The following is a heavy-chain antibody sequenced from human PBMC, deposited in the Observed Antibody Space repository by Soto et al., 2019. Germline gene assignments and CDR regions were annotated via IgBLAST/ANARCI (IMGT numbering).Heavy chain of an antibody. Sequence: QRQLQESGPGLVKPSETLSLTCTVSGGSISSSSYYWGWIRQPPGKGLEWIGSIYYSGSTYHNPSLKSRVPISVDTSKNQFSLKLSSVTAADTAVYDCARGHGDKILPFDYGGQGTLVTVSS. J-gene: IGHJ4*02. V-gene: IGHV4-39*01. CDR2: IYYSGST. D-gene: IGHD4-17*01. CDR1: GGSISSSSYY. CDR3: ARGHGDKILPFDY.